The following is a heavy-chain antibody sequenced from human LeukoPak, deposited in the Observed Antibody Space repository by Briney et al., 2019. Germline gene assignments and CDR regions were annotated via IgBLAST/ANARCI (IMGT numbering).Heavy chain of an antibody. CDR2: IYYSGSS. V-gene: IGHV4-39*01. Sequence: SETLSLTCTVSGGSISSSSHYWGWIRQPPGKGLEWTGSIYYSGSSYYNPSLKSRVTISLDTSKNQFSLKLSSVTAADTAVYYCARLFHYYDSSAYPTFDYWGQGTLVTVSS. CDR1: GGSISSSSHY. J-gene: IGHJ4*02. CDR3: ARLFHYYDSSAYPTFDY. D-gene: IGHD3-22*01.